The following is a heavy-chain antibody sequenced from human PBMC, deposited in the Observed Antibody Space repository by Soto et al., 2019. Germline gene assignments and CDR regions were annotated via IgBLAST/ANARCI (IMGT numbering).Heavy chain of an antibody. D-gene: IGHD3-22*01. Sequence: QVQLVQSGAEVKKPGASVKVSCKTPGYTFTRSNIHWVRQAPGQRLEWMGWINVGNGNTRYSQNFQGRLTWTRDTSGNNALLELKSLISEETAVYYCATTQDYDSCLDSWGQGTLFTVSS. V-gene: IGHV1-3*01. CDR1: GYTFTRSN. J-gene: IGHJ4*02. CDR3: ATTQDYDSCLDS. CDR2: INVGNGNT.